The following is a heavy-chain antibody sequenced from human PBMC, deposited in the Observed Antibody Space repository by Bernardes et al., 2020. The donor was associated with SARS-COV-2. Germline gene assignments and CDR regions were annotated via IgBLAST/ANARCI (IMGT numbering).Heavy chain of an antibody. Sequence: SEPLSLTCAVYGGSFSGYYWSWIRQPPGKGLEWIGEINHSGSTNYNPSLKSRVTISVDTSKNQFSLKLSSVTAADTAVYYCASTNYYDSSGYEYYYGMDVWCQGTTVTVSS. V-gene: IGHV4-34*01. J-gene: IGHJ6*02. D-gene: IGHD3-22*01. CDR1: GGSFSGYY. CDR3: ASTNYYDSSGYEYYYGMDV. CDR2: INHSGST.